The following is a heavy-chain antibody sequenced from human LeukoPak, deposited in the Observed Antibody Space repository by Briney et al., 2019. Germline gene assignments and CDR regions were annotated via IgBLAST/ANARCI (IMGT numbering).Heavy chain of an antibody. CDR1: GYTFTCYY. J-gene: IGHJ4*02. Sequence: GASVKVSCKASGYTFTCYYMHWVRQAPGQGLEWMGIINPSGGSTSYAQKFQGRVTMTRDTSTSTVYMELSSLRSEDTAVYYCASESYCSSTSCYVVSYWGQGTLVTVSS. D-gene: IGHD2-2*01. CDR3: ASESYCSSTSCYVVSY. V-gene: IGHV1-46*01. CDR2: INPSGGST.